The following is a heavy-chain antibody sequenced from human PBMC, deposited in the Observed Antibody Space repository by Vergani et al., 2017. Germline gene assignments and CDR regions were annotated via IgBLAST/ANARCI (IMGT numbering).Heavy chain of an antibody. V-gene: IGHV3-30*18. CDR1: GFTFSSYA. J-gene: IGHJ4*02. CDR2: ISYDGSNK. Sequence: VQLLESGGGLVQPGGSLRLSCAASGFTFSSYAMSWVRQAPGKGLEWVAVISYDGSNKYYADSVKGRFTISRDNSKNTLYLQMNSLRAEDTAVYYCAKDWAITMIVGPFDYWGQGTLVTVSS. D-gene: IGHD3-22*01. CDR3: AKDWAITMIVGPFDY.